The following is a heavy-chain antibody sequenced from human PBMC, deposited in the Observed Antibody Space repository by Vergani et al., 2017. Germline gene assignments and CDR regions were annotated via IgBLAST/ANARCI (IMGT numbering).Heavy chain of an antibody. V-gene: IGHV4-59*11. CDR2: IYYSGST. J-gene: IGHJ4*02. CDR3: AREEGDGSTGGFDY. Sequence: QVQLQQWGAGLLKPSETLSLTCTVSGGSISSHYWSWTRQPPGKGLEWIGYIYYSGSTNYNPSLKSRVTISVDTSKNQFSLKLSSVTAADTAVYYCAREEGDGSTGGFDYWGQGTLVTVSS. CDR1: GGSISSHY. D-gene: IGHD2-21*02.